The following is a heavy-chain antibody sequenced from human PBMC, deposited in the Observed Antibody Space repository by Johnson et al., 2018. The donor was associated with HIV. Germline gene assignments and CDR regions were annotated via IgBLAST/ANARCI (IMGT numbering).Heavy chain of an antibody. J-gene: IGHJ3*02. CDR1: GFTFSSYA. V-gene: IGHV3-23*04. D-gene: IGHD5-12*01. CDR3: AKDGYSGYDWGNDAFDS. Sequence: EVQLVESGGGLEQPGGSLRLSCVASGFTFSSYAMNWVRQAPGKGLEWVSGISGSGDTIYYADSVRGRFIISRDNSKNMLYLQMNSLRAEDTAVYYCAKDGYSGYDWGNDAFDSWGQGTMVTVSS. CDR2: ISGSGDTI.